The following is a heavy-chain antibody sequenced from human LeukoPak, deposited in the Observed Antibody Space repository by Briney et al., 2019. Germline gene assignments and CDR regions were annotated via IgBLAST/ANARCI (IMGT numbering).Heavy chain of an antibody. J-gene: IGHJ4*02. CDR3: GRAAYSYDRSGYFDY. V-gene: IGHV4-4*07. CDR2: IYTSGST. CDR1: GGSISSYY. D-gene: IGHD3-22*01. Sequence: SETLSLTCTVSGGSISSYYWSWIRQPAGKGREWSGRIYTSGSTNYNTSLKSRVTMSVDTYKNQFSVKLSSVNAAATAVYYCGRAAYSYDRSGYFDYWGQGNLVTVSS.